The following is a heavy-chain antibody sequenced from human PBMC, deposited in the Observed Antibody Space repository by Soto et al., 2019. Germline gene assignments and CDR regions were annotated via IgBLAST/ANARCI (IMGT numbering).Heavy chain of an antibody. CDR1: GFSITASGVA. D-gene: IGHD3-3*01. V-gene: IGHV2-5*01. J-gene: IGHJ3*01. CDR2: IYWNDEK. CDR3: ADKGSITISRAFDF. Sequence: QITLKGSGPTLVKPTQTLPLTCAVSGFSITASGVAVGWMRQRPGKALEWLPFIYWNDEKRYNASMKTRITDTRDTSTSQVVLTMTNMDPDEKATYGCADKGSITISRAFDFWGRFTMGIVSS.